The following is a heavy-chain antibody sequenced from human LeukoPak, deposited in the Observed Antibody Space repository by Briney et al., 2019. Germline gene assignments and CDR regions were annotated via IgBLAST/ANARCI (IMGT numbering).Heavy chain of an antibody. Sequence: PSETLSHTCTVSGGSISSYYWSWIRQPPGKGLEWIGYIYYSGSTNYNPSLKSRVTISVDTSKNQFSLKLSSVTAADTAVYYCARVSPAYDILTGYYYYFDYWGQGTLVTVSS. D-gene: IGHD3-9*01. J-gene: IGHJ4*02. CDR3: ARVSPAYDILTGYYYYFDY. CDR2: IYYSGST. CDR1: GGSISSYY. V-gene: IGHV4-59*01.